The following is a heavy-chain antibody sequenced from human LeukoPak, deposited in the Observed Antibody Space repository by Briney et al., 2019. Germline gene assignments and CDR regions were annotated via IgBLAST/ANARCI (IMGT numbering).Heavy chain of an antibody. CDR2: ISYDGSNK. J-gene: IGHJ4*02. CDR1: GFTFSSYA. Sequence: PGGSVRLSCAASGFTFSSYAMHWVRQAPGKGLEWVAVISYDGSNKYYADSVKGRFTISRDNSKNTLYLQMNSLRAEDTAVYYCAREGAAAGSYYFDYWGQGTLVTVSS. V-gene: IGHV3-30*14. CDR3: AREGAAAGSYYFDY. D-gene: IGHD6-13*01.